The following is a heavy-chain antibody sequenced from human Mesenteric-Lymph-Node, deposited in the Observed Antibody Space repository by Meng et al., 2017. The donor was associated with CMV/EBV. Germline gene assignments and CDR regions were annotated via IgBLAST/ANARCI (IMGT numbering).Heavy chain of an antibody. Sequence: SETLSLTCTVSGGSISSSSYYWGWIRQPPGKGLEWIGSIYYSGSTYHNPSLKSRVTISVDTSKNQFSLKLSSVTAADTAVYYCARHQEDYQYYGMDVWGQGTTVTVSS. V-gene: IGHV4-39*07. CDR2: IYYSGST. J-gene: IGHJ6*02. CDR3: ARHQEDYQYYGMDV. CDR1: GGSISSSSYY.